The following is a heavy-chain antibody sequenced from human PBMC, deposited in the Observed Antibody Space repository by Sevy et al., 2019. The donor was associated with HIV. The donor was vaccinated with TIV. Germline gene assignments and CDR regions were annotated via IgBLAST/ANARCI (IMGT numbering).Heavy chain of an antibody. CDR1: GGSISSYY. CDR2: IYTSGST. D-gene: IGHD4-17*01. Sequence: SETLSLTCTVSGGSISSYYWSWIRQPAGKGLEWIGRIYTSGSTNYNPSLKSRVTMSVDTSKNQFSLKLSSVTAADTAVYYCARSHDYGDYDGAFDIWGQGTMVTVSS. J-gene: IGHJ3*02. CDR3: ARSHDYGDYDGAFDI. V-gene: IGHV4-4*07.